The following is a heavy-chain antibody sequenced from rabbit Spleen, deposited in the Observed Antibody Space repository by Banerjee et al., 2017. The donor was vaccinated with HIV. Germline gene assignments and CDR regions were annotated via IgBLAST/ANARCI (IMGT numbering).Heavy chain of an antibody. D-gene: IGHD7-1*01. J-gene: IGHJ6*01. V-gene: IGHV1S40*01. CDR1: GIGFSGSYY. CDR2: IYGGSSGGT. Sequence: QSLEESGGDLVKPGASLTLTCTASGIGFSGSYYICWVRQAPGKGLEWIACIYGGSSGGTYYASWAKGRFTISKTSSTTVTLQMTSLTAADTATYFCARGTTYSTWLYYGMDLWGPGTLVTVS. CDR3: ARGTTYSTWLYYGMDL.